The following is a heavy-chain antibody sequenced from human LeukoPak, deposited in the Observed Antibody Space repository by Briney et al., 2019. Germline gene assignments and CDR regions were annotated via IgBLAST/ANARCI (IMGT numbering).Heavy chain of an antibody. Sequence: GRPLRLSCAASGFTFSSYAMHWVRQAPGKGLEWVAVISYDGSNKYYADSVKGRFTISRDNSKNTLYLQMNSLRAEDTAVYYCARDTPLHGSGSHPDYWGQGTLVTVSS. D-gene: IGHD3-10*01. V-gene: IGHV3-30-3*01. J-gene: IGHJ4*02. CDR1: GFTFSSYA. CDR3: ARDTPLHGSGSHPDY. CDR2: ISYDGSNK.